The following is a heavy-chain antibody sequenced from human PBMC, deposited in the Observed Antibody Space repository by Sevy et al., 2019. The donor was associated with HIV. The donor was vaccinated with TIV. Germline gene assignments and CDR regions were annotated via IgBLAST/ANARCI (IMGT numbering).Heavy chain of an antibody. V-gene: IGHV3-21*01. CDR1: GFTFSSYS. J-gene: IGHJ6*02. CDR2: ISSSSSYI. Sequence: GGPLRLSCAASGFTFSSYSMNWVRQAPGKGLEWVSSISSSSSYIYYADSVKGRFTISRDNAKNSLYLQMYSLRAEETAVYYCARCITSSSGYYGMDVWGQGTTVTVSS. CDR3: ARCITSSSGYYGMDV. D-gene: IGHD6-6*01.